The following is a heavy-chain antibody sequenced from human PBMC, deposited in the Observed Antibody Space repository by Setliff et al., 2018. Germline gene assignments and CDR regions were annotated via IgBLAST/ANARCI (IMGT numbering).Heavy chain of an antibody. CDR1: GFTLSYYW. D-gene: IGHD7-27*01. J-gene: IGHJ6*03. V-gene: IGHV3-7*03. Sequence: GESLKISCAASGFTLSYYWMTWVRQAPGKGLEWVANIKQDGSEKYYVDSVKGRFTISRDNAKNSLYLQMNSLRAEDTAVYYCARARNWGSYYYYYMDVWGKGTTVTVSS. CDR2: IKQDGSEK. CDR3: ARARNWGSYYYYYMDV.